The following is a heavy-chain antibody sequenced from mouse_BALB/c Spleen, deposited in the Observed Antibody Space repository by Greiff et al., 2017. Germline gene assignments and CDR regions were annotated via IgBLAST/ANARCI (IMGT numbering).Heavy chain of an antibody. J-gene: IGHJ4*01. CDR1: GFSLSTSGMG. CDR2: IYWDDDK. V-gene: IGHV8-12*01. CDR3: ARRSDSSGPSAYAMDY. Sequence: QVTLKVSGPGILQPSQTLSLTCSFSGFSLSTSGMGVSWIRQPSGKGLEWLAHIYWDDDKRYNPSLKSRLTISKDTSRNQVFLKITSVDTADTATYYCARRSDSSGPSAYAMDYWGQGTSVTVSS. D-gene: IGHD3-2*01.